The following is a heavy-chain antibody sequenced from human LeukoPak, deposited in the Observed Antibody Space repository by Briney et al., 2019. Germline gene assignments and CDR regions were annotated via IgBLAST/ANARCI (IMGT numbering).Heavy chain of an antibody. CDR3: ARTRSGYSTLGY. V-gene: IGHV4-59*01. CDR2: VFYTGST. CDR1: GDSISPYY. D-gene: IGHD1-26*01. J-gene: IGHJ4*02. Sequence: SETLSLTCTVSGDSISPYYWSWIRQPPGGGLEWIGYVFYTGSTSYNPSLKSRVTISVDTSRNQFSLKLTSVTAADTAVYYCARTRSGYSTLGYWGQGTLVTVSS.